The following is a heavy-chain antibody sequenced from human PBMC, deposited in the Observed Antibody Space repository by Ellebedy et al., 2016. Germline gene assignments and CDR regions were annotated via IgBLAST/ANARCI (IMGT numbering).Heavy chain of an antibody. J-gene: IGHJ6*02. V-gene: IGHV3-30-3*01. CDR3: AKEAPSGSRSYASYYYYYGMDV. CDR2: ISFDESTK. D-gene: IGHD3-10*01. CDR1: GFTSTSFG. Sequence: GESLKISXVPSGFTSTSFGIYWVRQAPGKGLEWVSFISFDESTKYYADSVKGRFTISRDNSKNTLFLQMNSLTTDDTAVYYCAKEAPSGSRSYASYYYYYGMDVWGQGTTVTVSS.